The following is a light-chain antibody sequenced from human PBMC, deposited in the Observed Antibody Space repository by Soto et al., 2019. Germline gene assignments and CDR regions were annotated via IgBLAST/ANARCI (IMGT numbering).Light chain of an antibody. Sequence: DIQMTQSPSFLSASVGDRVTITCQASHDITNYLNWYQQKSGKAPKLLIYDASNLETGVSSRFSGSGSGTHFTFTITSLQHEDIATYYCQQYDNLWTFGQGTKVEIK. CDR2: DAS. CDR3: QQYDNLWT. CDR1: HDITNY. V-gene: IGKV1-33*01. J-gene: IGKJ1*01.